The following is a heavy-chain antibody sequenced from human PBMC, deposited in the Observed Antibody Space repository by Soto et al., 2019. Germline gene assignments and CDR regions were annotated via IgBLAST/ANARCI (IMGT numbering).Heavy chain of an antibody. CDR1: GFTFSSSA. V-gene: IGHV3-23*01. CDR3: ALDYYGSGSYPNDAFDI. J-gene: IGHJ3*02. D-gene: IGHD3-10*01. CDR2: ISGSGGST. Sequence: PGGSLRLSCAASGFTFSSSAMSWVRQAPGKRLEWVSAISGSGGSTYYADSVKGRFTISRDNYKKTLYLQMNSLRAEDTAVYYCALDYYGSGSYPNDAFDIWGQGTMVTVSS.